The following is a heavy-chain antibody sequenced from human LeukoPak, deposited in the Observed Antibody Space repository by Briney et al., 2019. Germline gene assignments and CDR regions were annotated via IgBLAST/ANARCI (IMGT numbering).Heavy chain of an antibody. CDR1: GFTFSSYA. D-gene: IGHD3-9*01. Sequence: GASLRLSCAASGFTFSSYAMHWVRQAPGKGLEWVAVISYDGSNKYYADSVKGRFTISRDNSKNTLYLQMNSLRAEDTAVYYCARVTHYDILTGYPFDYWGQGTLVTVSS. CDR3: ARVTHYDILTGYPFDY. J-gene: IGHJ4*02. CDR2: ISYDGSNK. V-gene: IGHV3-30-3*01.